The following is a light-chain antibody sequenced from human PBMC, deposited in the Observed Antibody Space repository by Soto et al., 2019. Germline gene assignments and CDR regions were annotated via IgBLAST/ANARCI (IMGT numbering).Light chain of an antibody. V-gene: IGKV2-30*01. CDR1: QSLVFSDGNTF. Sequence: DVVMTQSPLSLPVTLGQPASISCRSSQSLVFSDGNTFFNWFHQRPGQSPRRLIYKVSTRDSGVPDRFSGSESATDFTLRISRVEAEDVGVYYCIHGSHWPPRYTFGQGTKLEIK. CDR2: KVS. J-gene: IGKJ2*01. CDR3: IHGSHWPPRYT.